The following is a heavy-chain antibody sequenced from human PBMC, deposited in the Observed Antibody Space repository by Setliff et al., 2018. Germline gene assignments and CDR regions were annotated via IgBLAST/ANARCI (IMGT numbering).Heavy chain of an antibody. CDR2: INHSGST. CDR1: GESFSGHY. D-gene: IGHD3-22*01. J-gene: IGHJ4*02. V-gene: IGHV4-34*01. Sequence: SETLSLTCAVYGESFSGHYWSWIRQPPGKGLEWIGEINHSGSTNYNPSLKSRVTMSLDTSKNEFSLNLYSVTAADTAVYYCARAFDSSGYYGESHTHYFDNWGQGTLVTVSS. CDR3: ARAFDSSGYYGESHTHYFDN.